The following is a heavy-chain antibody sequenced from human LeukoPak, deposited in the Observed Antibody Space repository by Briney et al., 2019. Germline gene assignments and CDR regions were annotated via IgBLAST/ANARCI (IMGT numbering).Heavy chain of an antibody. D-gene: IGHD3-9*01. CDR3: ARVVLTGYSHFDY. V-gene: IGHV4-59*01. CDR2: IYYSGST. J-gene: IGHJ4*02. Sequence: SETLSLTCTVSGGSISSYYWSWIRQPPGKGLEWIGYIYYSGSTNYNPSLKSRVTISVDTSKNQFSLKLSSVTAADTAVYYCARVVLTGYSHFDYWGQGTLVTVSS. CDR1: GGSISSYY.